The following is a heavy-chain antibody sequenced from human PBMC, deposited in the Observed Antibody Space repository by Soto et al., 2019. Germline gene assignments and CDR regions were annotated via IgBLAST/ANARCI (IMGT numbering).Heavy chain of an antibody. CDR3: ARVTYYDFWSGYFPHLDV. V-gene: IGHV4-59*08. CDR1: GGSISSYY. Sequence: SETLSLTCTVSGGSISSYYWSWIRQPPGKGLEWIGYIYYSRSTNYNPSIKSQVTISVDTSKNQFSLKMSSVTAADTAVYYFARVTYYDFWSGYFPHLDVSGQGTTVTVSS. D-gene: IGHD3-3*01. J-gene: IGHJ6*02. CDR2: IYYSRST.